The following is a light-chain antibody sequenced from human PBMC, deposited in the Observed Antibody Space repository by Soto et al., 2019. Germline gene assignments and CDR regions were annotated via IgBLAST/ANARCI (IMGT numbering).Light chain of an antibody. Sequence: ELVLSQSPGTLSLSPGERAPLSSRASQSLSSRNLAWYQQKPGQAPRLLIYGASNRATGIPDRFSGSGSGTDFTLTISSLQSEDFAEYHCQQYNNWPQTFGQGTKVDIK. V-gene: IGKV3-20*01. J-gene: IGKJ1*01. CDR1: QSLSSRN. CDR3: QQYNNWPQT. CDR2: GAS.